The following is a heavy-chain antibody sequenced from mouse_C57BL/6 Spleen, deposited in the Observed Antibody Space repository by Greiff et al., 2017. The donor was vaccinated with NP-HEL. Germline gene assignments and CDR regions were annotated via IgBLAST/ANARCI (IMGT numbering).Heavy chain of an antibody. CDR3: ARRAITTVVATPYYFDD. D-gene: IGHD1-1*01. CDR1: GYAFSSSW. Sequence: QVQLQQSGPELVKPGASVKISCKASGYAFSSSWMNWVKQRPGKGLEWIGRIYPGDGDTNYNGKFKGKATLTADKSSSTAYMQLSSLTSEDSAVYFCARRAITTVVATPYYFDDWGQGTTLTVSS. J-gene: IGHJ2*01. CDR2: IYPGDGDT. V-gene: IGHV1-82*01.